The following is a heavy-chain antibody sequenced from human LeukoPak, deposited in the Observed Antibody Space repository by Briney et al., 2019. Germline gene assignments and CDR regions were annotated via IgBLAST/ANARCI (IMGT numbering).Heavy chain of an antibody. V-gene: IGHV3-23*01. J-gene: IGHJ5*02. CDR3: AKDMSLASLLWFGGNWFDP. Sequence: GGTLRLSCAASGFTFSSYGMSWVRQAPGKGLEWVSAISGSGGSTYYADSVKGRFTISRDNSKNTLYLQMNSLRAEDTAVYYCAKDMSLASLLWFGGNWFDPWGQGTLVTVSS. CDR1: GFTFSSYG. D-gene: IGHD3-10*01. CDR2: ISGSGGST.